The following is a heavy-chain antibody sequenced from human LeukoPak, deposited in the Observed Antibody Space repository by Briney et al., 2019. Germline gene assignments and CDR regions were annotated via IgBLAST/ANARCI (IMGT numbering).Heavy chain of an antibody. CDR3: ARSHGSTWHPAF. CDR1: GYTFSNYG. Sequence: GASVKVSCKASGYTFSNYGISWVRQAPGQGLEWMGWISSYNGNTKYAPTFEGRVTMTTDTSTTTTYMELRGLRSDGTALYYCARSHGSTWHPAFWGQGTLVTVSS. J-gene: IGHJ4*02. D-gene: IGHD6-13*01. CDR2: ISSYNGNT. V-gene: IGHV1-18*01.